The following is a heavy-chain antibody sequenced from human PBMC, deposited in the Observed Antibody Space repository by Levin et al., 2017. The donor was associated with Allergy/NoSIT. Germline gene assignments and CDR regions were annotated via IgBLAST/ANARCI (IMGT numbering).Heavy chain of an antibody. Sequence: PSETLSLTCIVSGASISSYHWSWIRQPPGKGLEWIGYIYYSGSTNYNPSLKSRVTMSVDTSRNQFSLTLNSVTAADTAVYYCARDRVVASSGTYYYYGMAVWGQGTTVTVSS. V-gene: IGHV4-59*01. CDR2: IYYSGST. J-gene: IGHJ6*02. CDR1: GASISSYH. D-gene: IGHD2-15*01. CDR3: ARDRVVASSGTYYYYGMAV.